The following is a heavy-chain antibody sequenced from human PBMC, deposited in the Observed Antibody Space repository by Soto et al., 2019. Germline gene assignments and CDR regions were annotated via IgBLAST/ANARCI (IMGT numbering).Heavy chain of an antibody. CDR1: GFTFSTYT. CDR2: ISYDGSNN. Sequence: GGSLRLSCAASGFTFSTYTMHWVRQAPDKVLEWVAIISYDGSNNYYADSVKGRFTISRDNSNNTLYLQMNSLRTEDMAVYYCARELGYRYGYFDYWGQGTLVTV. V-gene: IGHV3-30-3*01. CDR3: ARELGYRYGYFDY. D-gene: IGHD5-18*01. J-gene: IGHJ4*02.